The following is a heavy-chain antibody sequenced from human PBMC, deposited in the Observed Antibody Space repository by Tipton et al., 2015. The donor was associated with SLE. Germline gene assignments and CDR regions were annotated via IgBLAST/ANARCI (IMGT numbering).Heavy chain of an antibody. Sequence: SLRLSCAASGFTFSAYWMHWFRQVPGKRPVWVSRIDADGSDTTYADSVKGRFTISRDNARNTLYLQMNSLRAEDTAVYYCANQPAYSSSPRYWGPGTLVTVSS. CDR3: ANQPAYSSSPRY. V-gene: IGHV3-74*03. CDR2: IDADGSDT. CDR1: GFTFSAYW. J-gene: IGHJ4*02. D-gene: IGHD6-6*01.